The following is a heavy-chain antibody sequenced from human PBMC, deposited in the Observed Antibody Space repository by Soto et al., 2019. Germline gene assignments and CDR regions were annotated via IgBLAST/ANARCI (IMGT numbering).Heavy chain of an antibody. V-gene: IGHV1-2*04. J-gene: IGHJ6*02. D-gene: IGHD2-21*01. Sequence: QVQLVQSGAEVKKPGSSVKVSCKASGYSFTDYHIHWVRQAPGQGLELLGRINPKSGGTSTGQKIQGWVTMAKYTSISTASMELTRLTSDDTAIYYCARGDSTDCSNDVCSFFYNHDMDVWGQWTTFTVSS. CDR2: INPKSGGT. CDR3: ARGDSTDCSNDVCSFFYNHDMDV. CDR1: GYSFTDYH.